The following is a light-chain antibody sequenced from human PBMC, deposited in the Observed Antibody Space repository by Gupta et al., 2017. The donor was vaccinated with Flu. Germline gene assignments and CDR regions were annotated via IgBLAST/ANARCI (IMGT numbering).Light chain of an antibody. Sequence: QSVRTQPPSASGTPGQRVTISCSGSRSNTEENVVSWFQGVPGTACRRRIDINDQRPSGVADRVFGSRSGTSAFPTTSGVQSEDGADDAGEESDDGLTGVGVGGGTKM. J-gene: IGLJ2*01. CDR1: RSNTEENV. CDR2: IND. V-gene: IGLV1-44*01. CDR3: EESDDGLTGVG.